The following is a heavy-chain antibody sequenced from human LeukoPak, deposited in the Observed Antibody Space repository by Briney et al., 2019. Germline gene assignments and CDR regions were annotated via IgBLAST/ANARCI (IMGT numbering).Heavy chain of an antibody. CDR2: IHYTGST. CDR3: ARGRYSAGDNWFDP. CDR1: GGSITSSY. D-gene: IGHD3-9*01. Sequence: PSETLSLTCTVSGGSITSSYWSWIRQSPGKGLERIGYIHYTGSTNYNPSLKSRVTMLIDTSKNQFSLKLSSVTAADTAVYYCARGRYSAGDNWFDPWGQGTLVTVSS. V-gene: IGHV4-59*01. J-gene: IGHJ5*02.